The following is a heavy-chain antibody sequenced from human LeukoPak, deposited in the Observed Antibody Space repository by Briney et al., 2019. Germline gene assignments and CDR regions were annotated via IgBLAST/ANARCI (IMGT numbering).Heavy chain of an antibody. D-gene: IGHD3-22*01. Sequence: GGSLRLSCAASGFTFSSYSMNWVRQAPGKGLEWVSYISSSSSTIYYADSVKGRFTISRDNSKNTLYLQMNSLRAEDTAVYYCARDLGQYYDTSDNWFDPWGQGTLVTVSS. CDR3: ARDLGQYYDTSDNWFDP. V-gene: IGHV3-48*01. CDR2: ISSSSSTI. CDR1: GFTFSSYS. J-gene: IGHJ5*02.